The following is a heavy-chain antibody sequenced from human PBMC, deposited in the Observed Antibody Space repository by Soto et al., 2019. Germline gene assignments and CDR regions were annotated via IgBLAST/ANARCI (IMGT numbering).Heavy chain of an antibody. J-gene: IGHJ2*01. Sequence: SETLSLTCTVSGGSISSYYWSWIRQPPGKGLEWIGYIYYSGSTNYNPSLKSRVTISVDTSKNQFSLKPSSVTAADTAVYYCASLLSGTYWYFDLWGRGTLVTVSS. CDR1: GGSISSYY. CDR2: IYYSGST. D-gene: IGHD2-15*01. CDR3: ASLLSGTYWYFDL. V-gene: IGHV4-59*08.